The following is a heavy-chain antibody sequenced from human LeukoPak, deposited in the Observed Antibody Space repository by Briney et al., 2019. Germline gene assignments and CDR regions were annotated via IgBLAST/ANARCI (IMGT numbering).Heavy chain of an antibody. V-gene: IGHV1-2*07. CDR2: INTNSGGT. CDR3: AREGYCSSTSCYAEDGMDV. J-gene: IGHJ6*02. Sequence: ASVKVSCKASGYTFTSYYMNWVRQAPGQGVEWMGWINTNSGGTTSAPKFQCRVTMTRDTSISTAYMELSRLRSDDTAVYSCAREGYCSSTSCYAEDGMDVWGQGTPVTVSS. D-gene: IGHD2-2*01. CDR1: GYTFTSYY.